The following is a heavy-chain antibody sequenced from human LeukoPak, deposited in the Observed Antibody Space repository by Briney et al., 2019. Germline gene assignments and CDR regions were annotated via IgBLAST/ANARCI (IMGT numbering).Heavy chain of an antibody. V-gene: IGHV4-59*08. CDR1: GGSISSYY. J-gene: IGHJ4*02. D-gene: IGHD5-12*01. CDR2: IHHSGST. CDR3: ARSHYRMTTITVFDY. Sequence: SETLPLTCTVSGGSISSYYWSWIRQPPGKGLEWIGYIHHSGSTNYNPSLKSRVTISVDVSKNQFSPKLSSMTAADTAVYYCARSHYRMTTITVFDYWGQGTLVTVSS.